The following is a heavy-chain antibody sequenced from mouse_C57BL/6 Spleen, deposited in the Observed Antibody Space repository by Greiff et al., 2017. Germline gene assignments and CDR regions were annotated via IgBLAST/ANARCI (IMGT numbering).Heavy chain of an antibody. D-gene: IGHD1-3*01. J-gene: IGHJ4*01. CDR3: AREVDFYAMDC. Sequence: EVKLQESGGGLVKPGGSLKLSCAASGFTFSDYGMHWVRQAPEKGLEWVAYISSGSSTIYYADTVKGRFTISRDNAKNTLFLQMTSLRSEDTAMYYCAREVDFYAMDCWGQGTSVTVAS. V-gene: IGHV5-17*01. CDR1: GFTFSDYG. CDR2: ISSGSSTI.